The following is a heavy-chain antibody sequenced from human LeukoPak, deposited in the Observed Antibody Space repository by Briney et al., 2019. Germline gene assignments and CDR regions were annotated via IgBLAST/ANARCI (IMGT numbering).Heavy chain of an antibody. Sequence: PSETLSLTCTVSGGSISSYYWSWIRQPAGKGLEWIGRIYTSGSTYYNPSLKSRVTMSVDTSKNQFSLKLSSVTAADTAVYYCARDRHSSGWYLLSGWFDPWGQGTLVTVSS. J-gene: IGHJ5*02. CDR1: GGSISSYY. V-gene: IGHV4-4*07. D-gene: IGHD6-19*01. CDR3: ARDRHSSGWYLLSGWFDP. CDR2: IYTSGST.